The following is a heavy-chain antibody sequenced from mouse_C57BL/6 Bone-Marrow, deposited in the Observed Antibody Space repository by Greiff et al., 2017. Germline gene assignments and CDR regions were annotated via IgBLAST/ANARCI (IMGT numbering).Heavy chain of an antibody. D-gene: IGHD2-3*01. V-gene: IGHV1-85*01. CDR3: ARVDGSDY. Sequence: VKLQESGPELVKPGASVKLSCKASGYTFTSYDINWVKQRPGQGLEWIGWIYPRDGSTKYNEKFKGKATLTVDTSSSTAYMELHSLTSEDSAVYFCARVDGSDYWGQGTTLTVSS. J-gene: IGHJ2*01. CDR2: IYPRDGST. CDR1: GYTFTSYD.